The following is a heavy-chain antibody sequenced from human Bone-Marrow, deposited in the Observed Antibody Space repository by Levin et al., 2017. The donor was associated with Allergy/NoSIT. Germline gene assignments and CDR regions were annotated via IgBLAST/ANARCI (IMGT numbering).Heavy chain of an antibody. CDR1: GFTFDDYT. D-gene: IGHD3-16*01. V-gene: IGHV3-43*01. Sequence: TGGSLRLSCAASGFTFDDYTMHWVRQAPGKGLEWVSLISWDGGSTYYADSVKGRFTISRDNSKNSLYLQMNSLRTEDTALYYCAKGPGDPIYFDLWGRGTLVTVSS. CDR3: AKGPGDPIYFDL. CDR2: ISWDGGST. J-gene: IGHJ2*01.